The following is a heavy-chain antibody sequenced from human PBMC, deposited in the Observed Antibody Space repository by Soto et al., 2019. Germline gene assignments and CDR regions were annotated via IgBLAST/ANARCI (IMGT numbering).Heavy chain of an antibody. V-gene: IGHV1-69*01. CDR1: GGTCTHYV. CDR2: LIPIFGAA. D-gene: IGHD3-16*02. Sequence: QVQLVQSGAEGRQPGSSVKVSCKISGGTCTHYVISWLRQAPGQGLEWMGGLIPIFGAANLAHKFQGRATITADESTSTGNMEVRSLTYDDTAVYYWARGRSSPDFDPWGQGTQVTVSS. J-gene: IGHJ5*02. CDR3: ARGRSSPDFDP.